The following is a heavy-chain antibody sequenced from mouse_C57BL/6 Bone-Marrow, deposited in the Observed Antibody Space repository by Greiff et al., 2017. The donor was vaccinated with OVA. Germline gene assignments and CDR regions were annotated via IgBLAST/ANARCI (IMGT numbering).Heavy chain of an antibody. D-gene: IGHD2-1*01. V-gene: IGHV1-15*01. CDR2: IDPETGGT. CDR3: TRSSYGNRFAY. CDR1: GYTFTDYE. Sequence: QVHVKQSGAELVRPGASVTLSCKASGYTFTDYEMHWVKQTPVHGLEWIGAIDPETGGTAYNQKFKGKAILTADKSSSTAYMELRSLTSEDSAVYYCTRSSYGNRFAYWGQGTLVTVSA. J-gene: IGHJ3*01.